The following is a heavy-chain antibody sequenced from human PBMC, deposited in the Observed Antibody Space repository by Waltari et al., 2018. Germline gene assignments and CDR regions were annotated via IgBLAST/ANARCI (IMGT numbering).Heavy chain of an antibody. J-gene: IGHJ3*02. CDR2: IYPGDSYS. D-gene: IGHD3-16*01. CDR3: ARPKFEGSYDAFDI. CDR1: GYKFTDFW. V-gene: IGHV5-51*01. Sequence: EVQLVQSGAEVKKPGESLKISCKVSGYKFTDFWIDWVRQRTGKGLEWVGFIYPGDSYSKYIPSFPGHVTISVDKSISPAYLQWSSLKASDTAIYYCARPKFEGSYDAFDIWGQGTMVTVSS.